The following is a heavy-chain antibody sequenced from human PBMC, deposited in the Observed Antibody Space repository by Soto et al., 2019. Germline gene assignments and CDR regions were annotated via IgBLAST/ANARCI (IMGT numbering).Heavy chain of an antibody. J-gene: IGHJ4*02. CDR3: ARDRLGGSGWYYFDY. CDR2: IYHSGST. D-gene: IGHD6-19*01. Sequence: PSETLSLTCAVSGGSISSSNWWSWVRQPPGKGLEWIGEIYHSGSTNYNPSLKSRVTISVDKSKNQFSLKLSSVTAADTAVYYCARDRLGGSGWYYFDYWGQGTLVTVSS. V-gene: IGHV4-4*02. CDR1: GGSISSSNW.